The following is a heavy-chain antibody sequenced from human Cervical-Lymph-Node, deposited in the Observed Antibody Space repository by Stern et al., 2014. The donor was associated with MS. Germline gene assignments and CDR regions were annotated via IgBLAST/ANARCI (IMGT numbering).Heavy chain of an antibody. V-gene: IGHV1-46*01. CDR1: GYTFSSHY. D-gene: IGHD6-19*01. Sequence: QVQLVESGAEVKKPGASVKVSCKASGYTFSSHYMHWVRQAPGQGLEWMGIINPRGGSTSHAQKYQGRVTMTRDTSTSTVYMELSSLRSEDTAVYYCAREVAGHRLGMMDVWGQGTTVTVSS. CDR2: INPRGGST. CDR3: AREVAGHRLGMMDV. J-gene: IGHJ6*02.